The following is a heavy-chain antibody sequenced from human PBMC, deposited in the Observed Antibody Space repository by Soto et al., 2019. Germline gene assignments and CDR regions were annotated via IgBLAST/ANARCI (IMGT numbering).Heavy chain of an antibody. CDR3: ARGLYSSSRPTDP. CDR2: MNPNSGNT. V-gene: IGHV1-8*01. J-gene: IGHJ5*02. D-gene: IGHD6-13*01. CDR1: GYTFTSYY. Sequence: ASVKVSCKSSGYTFTSYYINWGRQATGQGLEWMGWMNPNSGNTGYAQKFQGRVTMTRNTSISTAYMELSSLRSEDTAVYYCARGLYSSSRPTDPWGQGTLVTVSS.